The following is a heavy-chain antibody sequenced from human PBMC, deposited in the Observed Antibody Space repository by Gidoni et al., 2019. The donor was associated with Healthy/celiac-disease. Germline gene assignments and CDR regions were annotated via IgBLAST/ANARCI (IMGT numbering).Heavy chain of an antibody. CDR1: GGLISSYY. CDR3: ARNSSGWGIYYYYYGMDV. J-gene: IGHJ6*02. D-gene: IGHD6-19*01. CDR2: IYYSGST. Sequence: QVQLQESGPGLANPSETLSLTCTASGGLISSYYWSWIRQPPGTGLEWIGYIYYSGSTNYNPSLKSRGTISVDTSKNQFSLKLSSVTAADAAVYYCARNSSGWGIYYYYYGMDVWGQGTTVTVSS. V-gene: IGHV4-59*01.